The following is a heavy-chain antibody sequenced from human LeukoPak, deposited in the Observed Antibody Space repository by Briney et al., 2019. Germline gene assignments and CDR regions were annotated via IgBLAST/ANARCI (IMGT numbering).Heavy chain of an antibody. D-gene: IGHD3-16*01. Sequence: GGSLRLSCAASGFTFSDSWMSWVRQAPGKGLEWVANMNQDGSAKDYVDSVKGRFTISRDDARNSLYLQMSSLRAEDTAVYYCATYTHWVAGDVWGQGTTVTVSS. V-gene: IGHV3-7*01. CDR1: GFTFSDSW. CDR2: MNQDGSAK. J-gene: IGHJ6*02. CDR3: ATYTHWVAGDV.